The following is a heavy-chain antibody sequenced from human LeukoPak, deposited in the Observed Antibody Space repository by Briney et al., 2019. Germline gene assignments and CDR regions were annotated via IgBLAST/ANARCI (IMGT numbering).Heavy chain of an antibody. CDR1: GDSISNYY. CDR3: ARKVQTSSASATSNTCLDP. V-gene: IGHV4-59*01. Sequence: SETVSLICTVSGDSISNYYWNWIRQPPGEGLEWLVHIQLSGGTNYNPSVNSRVTISVDSSKNQFSLRLISVTAADTAVYYCARKVQTSSASATSNTCLDPWGQGTLVSVSS. J-gene: IGHJ5*02. CDR2: IQLSGGT. D-gene: IGHD1-1*01.